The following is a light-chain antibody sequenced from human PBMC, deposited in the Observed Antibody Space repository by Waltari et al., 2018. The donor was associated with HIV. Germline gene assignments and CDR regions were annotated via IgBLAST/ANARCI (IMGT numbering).Light chain of an antibody. Sequence: QSVLTQPPSASGTPGQRVTISCSGRSSGLDIKTVNWYQQRPGTAPKLLIYNNNQRPSGVPDRFSGSKSGTSASLAISGLQSEDEADYFCAAWDDRLSVVFGGGTKLTVL. CDR2: NNN. CDR1: SSGLDIKT. V-gene: IGLV1-44*01. CDR3: AAWDDRLSVV. J-gene: IGLJ3*02.